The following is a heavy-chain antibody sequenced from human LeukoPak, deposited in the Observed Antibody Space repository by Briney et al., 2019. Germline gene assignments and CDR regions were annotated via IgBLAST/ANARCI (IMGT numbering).Heavy chain of an antibody. J-gene: IGHJ6*02. V-gene: IGHV3-30*04. CDR3: ARDTPGGNRYLFGSSGYYQGYYYYGMDV. Sequence: EPGGSLRLSCAASGFTFSSYAMHWVRQAPGKGLGWVAVISYDGSNKYYADSVKGRFTISRDNSKNTLYLQMNSLRAEDTAVYYFARDTPGGNRYLFGSSGYYQGYYYYGMDVWGQGTTVTVSS. CDR2: ISYDGSNK. D-gene: IGHD3-22*01. CDR1: GFTFSSYA.